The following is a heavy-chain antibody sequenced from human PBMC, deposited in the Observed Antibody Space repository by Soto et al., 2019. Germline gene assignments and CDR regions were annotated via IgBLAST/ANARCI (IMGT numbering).Heavy chain of an antibody. Sequence: QVQLEESGGSVVQPGTSLRLSCAASGFTFSSYSMHWVRQAPGKGLEWVATIAYDGRNSYYADSVKGRFTISRDVSKSTLYLQMNSLRAEDTAVYYCARELTDDDSGYYGFDDWGQGTPVSVSS. V-gene: IGHV3-30*04. CDR2: IAYDGRNS. J-gene: IGHJ4*02. CDR1: GFTFSSYS. CDR3: ARELTDDDSGYYGFDD. D-gene: IGHD3-22*01.